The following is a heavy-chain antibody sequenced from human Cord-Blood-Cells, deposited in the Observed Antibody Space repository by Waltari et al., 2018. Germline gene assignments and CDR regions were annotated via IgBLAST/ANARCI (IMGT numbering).Heavy chain of an antibody. CDR2: INHRGRT. J-gene: IGHJ3*02. D-gene: IGHD2-2*01. CDR3: ARRQLGIGAFDI. V-gene: IGHV4-34*01. CDR1: GGSVSGYY. Sequence: QVQLQQWGAGLLRPSETLSLTCAVYGGSVSGYYWSWIRQPPGKGLGWIGVINHRGRTNYNPSLKSLVTISVDTSKNQFSLTLSSVTAAETAVYYCARRQLGIGAFDIWGQGTMVTVSS.